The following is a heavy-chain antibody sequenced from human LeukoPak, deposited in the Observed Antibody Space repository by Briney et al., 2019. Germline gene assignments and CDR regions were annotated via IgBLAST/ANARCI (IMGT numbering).Heavy chain of an antibody. D-gene: IGHD1-1*01. Sequence: GGSLRLSCEASGFTFSSYWMSWVRQAPGKGLEWVAHIKEDESDEYYVDSVRGRFTASRDNAKNSVNLQMNSLRVEDAAVYYCARWKGRQSEFDYWGQGTLVTVSS. V-gene: IGHV3-7*01. CDR3: ARWKGRQSEFDY. CDR1: GFTFSSYW. CDR2: IKEDESDE. J-gene: IGHJ4*02.